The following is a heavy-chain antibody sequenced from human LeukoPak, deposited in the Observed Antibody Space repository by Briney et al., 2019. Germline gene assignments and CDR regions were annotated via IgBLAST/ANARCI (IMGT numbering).Heavy chain of an antibody. CDR2: LSGSGITT. CDR1: GFTFSNSA. CDR3: AKGIYSSGWSYFDY. V-gene: IGHV3-23*01. Sequence: GGSPRLSCAASGFTFSNSAMSWVRQAPGKGLEWVSTLSGSGITTYYADSVKGRFTISRDNSKNTLYLQMNSLRGEDTAVYYCAKGIYSSGWSYFDYWGHGTLVTVSS. J-gene: IGHJ4*01. D-gene: IGHD6-19*01.